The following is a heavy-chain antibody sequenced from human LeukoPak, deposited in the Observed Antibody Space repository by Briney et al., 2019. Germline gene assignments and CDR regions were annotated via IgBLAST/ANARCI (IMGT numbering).Heavy chain of an antibody. Sequence: LETLSLTCTVSGDSISTYYWSWLRQPPGKGLEWIGYIYYRVTSDYNPSLKSRVTMSVDMSTRQISLKLSSVTAADTAVYYCARFGYSRFGDESPDYYYYYYMDVWGKGTTVTISS. J-gene: IGHJ6*03. CDR3: ARFGYSRFGDESPDYYYYYYMDV. V-gene: IGHV4-59*01. CDR1: GDSISTYY. D-gene: IGHD3-10*01. CDR2: IYYRVTS.